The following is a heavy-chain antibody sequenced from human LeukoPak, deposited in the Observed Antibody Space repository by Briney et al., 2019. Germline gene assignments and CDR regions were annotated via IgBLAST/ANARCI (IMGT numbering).Heavy chain of an antibody. CDR3: ARSYYYGSGSRVDWFDP. D-gene: IGHD3-10*01. V-gene: IGHV1-18*01. Sequence: ASVKLSCKASGYTFTSYGISWVRQAPGQGLEWMGWISAYNGDTNYAQKLQGRVTMTTDTATNTAYMELSSLRSDDTAVYYCARSYYYGSGSRVDWFDPWGQGTLVTVSS. J-gene: IGHJ5*02. CDR2: ISAYNGDT. CDR1: GYTFTSYG.